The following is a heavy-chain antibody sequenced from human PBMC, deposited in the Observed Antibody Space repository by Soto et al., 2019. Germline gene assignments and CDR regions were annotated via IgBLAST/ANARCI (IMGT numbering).Heavy chain of an antibody. V-gene: IGHV4-59*08. J-gene: IGHJ6*03. Sequence: PSETLSLTCTVSGGSISSYYWSWIRQPPGKGLEWIGYIYYSGSTNYNPSLKSRVTISVDTSKNQFSLKLSSVTAADTAVYYCAGVNNCSGGSCQPYYYYYYMDVWGKGTTVTVSS. CDR2: IYYSGST. D-gene: IGHD2-15*01. CDR1: GGSISSYY. CDR3: AGVNNCSGGSCQPYYYYYYMDV.